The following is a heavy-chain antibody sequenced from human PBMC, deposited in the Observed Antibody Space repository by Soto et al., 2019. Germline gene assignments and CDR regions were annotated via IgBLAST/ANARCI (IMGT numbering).Heavy chain of an antibody. CDR2: MHKSGTK. J-gene: IGHJ4*02. V-gene: IGHV4-30-4*08. D-gene: IGHD3-3*01. CDR3: ARTMYYDVWRINY. CDR1: GDSVSSDDYF. Sequence: SETLSLTCTVSGDSVSSDDYFWTWTRQAPGKGLEWIGYMHKSGTKYYSPSLKSRVSISVDTSKNQFCRRLSSVTAPDTTVFYCARTMYYDVWRINYWGQGALVTVSS.